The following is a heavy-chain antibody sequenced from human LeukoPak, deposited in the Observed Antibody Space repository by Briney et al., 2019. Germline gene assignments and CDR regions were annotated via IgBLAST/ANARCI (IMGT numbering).Heavy chain of an antibody. Sequence: SETLSLTCTVSGGSISSSSYYWGWIRQPPGKGLEWIGIIYYSGSTYYSPSLKSRVTISVDTSKNQFSLKLSSVTAADTAVYYCARQDYDILTGYYPIYYYYCYMDVWGKGTTVTVSS. J-gene: IGHJ6*03. CDR2: IYYSGST. CDR1: GGSISSSSYY. CDR3: ARQDYDILTGYYPIYYYYCYMDV. D-gene: IGHD3-9*01. V-gene: IGHV4-39*01.